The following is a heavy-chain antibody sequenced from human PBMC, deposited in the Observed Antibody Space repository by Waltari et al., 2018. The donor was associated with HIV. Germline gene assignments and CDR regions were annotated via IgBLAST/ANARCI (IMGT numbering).Heavy chain of an antibody. CDR2: IIPMSRTA. D-gene: IGHD3-10*01. Sequence: QVQLMQSGAEAKKPGSSVKVYCKASVSGVTFTSYSINWVRQAPGQGLEWMGRIIPMSRTANYAHKFQGRSTITADKGTSTAYMEWSSLRFEDTAVYYCASARETMGVDFDFWGQGTLV. CDR1: VSGVTFTSYS. J-gene: IGHJ4*02. V-gene: IGHV1-69*08. CDR3: ASARETMGVDFDF.